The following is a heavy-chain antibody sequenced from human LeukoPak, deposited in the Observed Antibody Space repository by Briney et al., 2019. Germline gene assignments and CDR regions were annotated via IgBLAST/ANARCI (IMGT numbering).Heavy chain of an antibody. CDR3: ARHGPTKFDFWSGYRYYFDY. D-gene: IGHD3-3*01. CDR1: GDSVSSNSAA. J-gene: IGHJ4*02. V-gene: IGHV6-1*01. CDR2: TYYRSKWYN. Sequence: SQTLSLTCAISGDSVSSNSAAWNWIRQSPSRGLEWLGRTYYRSKWYNDYAVSVKSRITINPDTSKNPFSLKLSSVTAADTAVYYCARHGPTKFDFWSGYRYYFDYWGQGTLVTVSS.